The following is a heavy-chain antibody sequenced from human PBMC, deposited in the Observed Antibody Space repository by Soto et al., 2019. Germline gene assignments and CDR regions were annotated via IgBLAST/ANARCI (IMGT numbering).Heavy chain of an antibody. D-gene: IGHD1-26*01. CDR1: GLPLSSYG. V-gene: IGHV3-30*18. Sequence: QVQLVESGGGVVQPGRSLRLSCAASGLPLSSYGMHWVRQAPGKGLEWVAVISYDGRNKYYADSVKGRFTISRDNSKNTLYLQMNRLRAEDTAVYYCAKVGDVYNSFFDYWGQGTLVTVSS. J-gene: IGHJ4*02. CDR2: ISYDGRNK. CDR3: AKVGDVYNSFFDY.